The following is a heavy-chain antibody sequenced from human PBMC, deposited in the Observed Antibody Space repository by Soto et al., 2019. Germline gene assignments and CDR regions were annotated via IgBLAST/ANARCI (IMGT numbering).Heavy chain of an antibody. D-gene: IGHD3-16*01. V-gene: IGHV3-23*01. CDR3: AKHYYDYVWGSNYYFDY. Sequence: PGGSLRLSCAASGFTFSSYAMSWVRQAPGKGLEWVSAISGSGGSTYYADSVKGRFTISRDNSKTTLYLQMNSLRAEDTAVYYCAKHYYDYVWGSNYYFDYWGQGTLVTVSS. J-gene: IGHJ4*02. CDR1: GFTFSSYA. CDR2: ISGSGGST.